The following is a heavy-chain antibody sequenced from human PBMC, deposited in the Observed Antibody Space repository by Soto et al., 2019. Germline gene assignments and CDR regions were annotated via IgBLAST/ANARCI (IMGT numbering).Heavy chain of an antibody. V-gene: IGHV4-4*02. CDR3: ARSFGWYAIDQ. CDR2: IHHSGST. CDR1: SASIISEQR. J-gene: IGHJ4*02. Sequence: QMQLQDSGPGLVKPSETLSLTCAVSSASIISEQRWSWVRQPPGKGLEWIGEIHHSGSTNNNPPLRSRVSVLVDHSTNLFSLNLNSVTAADRAVYYCARSFGWYAIDQWGQGTLVIVSS. D-gene: IGHD6-19*01.